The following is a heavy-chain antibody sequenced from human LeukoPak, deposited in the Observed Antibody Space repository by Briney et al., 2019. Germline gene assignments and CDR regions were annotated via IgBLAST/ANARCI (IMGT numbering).Heavy chain of an antibody. Sequence: GGSLTLSCAPSRFPSTNAWMSWVRHAPGKGREWVGRTKSKTDGGTTDYAAPVKGRFTISRDDSKNTLYLQMNSLKTEDTAVYYCTTDSGSYYDAFDIWGQGTMVTVSS. CDR2: TKSKTDGGTT. CDR1: RFPSTNAW. V-gene: IGHV3-15*01. D-gene: IGHD1-26*01. CDR3: TTDSGSYYDAFDI. J-gene: IGHJ3*02.